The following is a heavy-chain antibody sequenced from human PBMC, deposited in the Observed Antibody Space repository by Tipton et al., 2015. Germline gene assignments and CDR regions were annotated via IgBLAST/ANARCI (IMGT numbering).Heavy chain of an antibody. CDR3: ACQDYDSLTRDYQTVDY. V-gene: IGHV4-38-2*01. D-gene: IGHD3-9*01. CDR2: IYHSGST. CDR1: GYSISSGYY. Sequence: TLSLTCAVSGYSISSGYYWGWIRQPPGKGLEWIGNIYHSGSTYYNPSLKSRVTMSRDTSKNQFSLKLTSVTAADTAVYYCACQDYDSLTRDYQTVDYWGQGTLVTVSS. J-gene: IGHJ4*02.